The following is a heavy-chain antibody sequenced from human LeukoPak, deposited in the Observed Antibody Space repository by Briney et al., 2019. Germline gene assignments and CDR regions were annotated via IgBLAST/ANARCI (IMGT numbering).Heavy chain of an antibody. CDR3: ARAPYGLVTHDAFDI. CDR1: GYTFTGYY. D-gene: IGHD4-23*01. J-gene: IGHJ3*02. Sequence: GASVKVSCKASGYTFTGYYMHWVRQAPGQGLEWMGWINPNSGGTNYAQKFQGRVTMTRDTSIGTAYMELSRLRSDDTAVYYCARAPYGLVTHDAFDIWGQATMVTVSA. V-gene: IGHV1-2*02. CDR2: INPNSGGT.